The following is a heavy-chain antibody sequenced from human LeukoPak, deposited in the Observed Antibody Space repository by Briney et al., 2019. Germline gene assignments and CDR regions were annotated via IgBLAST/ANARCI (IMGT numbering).Heavy chain of an antibody. D-gene: IGHD2-15*01. V-gene: IGHV4-4*07. J-gene: IGHJ5*02. CDR2: MDTSGHT. Sequence: ETLSLTCIVSGGSISGYYWSWIRQPAGKGLEWIGHMDTSGHTNYNSSLMSRVTMSVDTSKNQFSLRLTSMTAADTAVYYCARHWSHSVAQFGRSYWFDPWGQGTLVTVSS. CDR3: ARHWSHSVAQFGRSYWFDP. CDR1: GGSISGYY.